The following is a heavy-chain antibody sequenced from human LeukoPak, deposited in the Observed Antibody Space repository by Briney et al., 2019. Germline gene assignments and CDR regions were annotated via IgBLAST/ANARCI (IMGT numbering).Heavy chain of an antibody. Sequence: SETLSLTCTVSGGSISSYYWSWIRQPPGKGLEWIGYIYYSGSTNYNPSLKSRVTISVDTSKNQFSLKLSSVTAADTAVYYCARSKGSGSSSGWYVDYWGQGTLVTVSS. CDR2: IYYSGST. CDR1: GGSISSYY. J-gene: IGHJ4*02. CDR3: ARSKGSGSSSGWYVDY. D-gene: IGHD6-19*01. V-gene: IGHV4-59*01.